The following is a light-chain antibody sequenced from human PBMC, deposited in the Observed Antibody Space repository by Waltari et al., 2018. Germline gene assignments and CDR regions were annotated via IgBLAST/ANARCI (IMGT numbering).Light chain of an antibody. CDR3: AAWDDSLSGWV. Sequence: QSVLTQPPSASGTPGQRVTISCSASSSTIGSNYVYWYQQLPGTAPKLLIYRNNQRPSGVPDRVSGSQSGTSASLAISGLRSEDEADYYCAAWDDSLSGWVFGGGTKLTVL. J-gene: IGLJ3*02. V-gene: IGLV1-47*01. CDR1: SSTIGSNY. CDR2: RNN.